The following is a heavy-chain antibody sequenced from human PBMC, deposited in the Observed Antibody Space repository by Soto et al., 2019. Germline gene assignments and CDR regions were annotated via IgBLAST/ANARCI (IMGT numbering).Heavy chain of an antibody. CDR2: IYYSGST. D-gene: IGHD6-13*01. CDR3: ARELGSSRRVLNWFDP. V-gene: IGHV4-59*01. Sequence: PSETLSLTCTVSGGSISSYYWSWIRQPPGKGLEWIGYIYYSGSTNYNPSLKSRVTISVDTSKNQFSLKLSSVTAADTAVYYCARELGSSRRVLNWFDPWGQGTLVTVSS. J-gene: IGHJ5*02. CDR1: GGSISSYY.